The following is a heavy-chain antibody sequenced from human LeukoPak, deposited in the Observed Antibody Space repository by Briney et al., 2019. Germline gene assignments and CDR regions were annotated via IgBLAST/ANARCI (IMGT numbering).Heavy chain of an antibody. CDR2: ISSSSSTI. CDR3: ARVTGGSGSPYPYYYYMDV. D-gene: IGHD3-10*01. J-gene: IGHJ6*03. V-gene: IGHV3-48*01. CDR1: GLTFSSYS. Sequence: GGSLRLSCAASGLTFSSYSMNWVRQAPGKGLEWVSYISSSSSTIYYADSVKGRFTISRDNAKNSLYLQMNSLRAEDTAVYYCARVTGGSGSPYPYYYYMDVWGKGTTVTVSS.